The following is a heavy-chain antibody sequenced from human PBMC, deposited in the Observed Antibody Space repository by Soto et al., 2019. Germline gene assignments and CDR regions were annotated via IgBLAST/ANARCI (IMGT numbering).Heavy chain of an antibody. V-gene: IGHV4-4*02. CDR3: ARYIAASGTYYLDF. CDR1: GGSISSNNW. J-gene: IGHJ4*02. CDR2: IYHSGST. Sequence: KPSETLSLTCTVSGGSISSNNWWSWVRQPPGKGLEWIGEIYHSGSTNYNPSLKSRVIISVDTSKNQFSLRLSSVTAADTAVYYCARYIAASGTYYLDFWGQGTLVTAPQ. D-gene: IGHD6-13*01.